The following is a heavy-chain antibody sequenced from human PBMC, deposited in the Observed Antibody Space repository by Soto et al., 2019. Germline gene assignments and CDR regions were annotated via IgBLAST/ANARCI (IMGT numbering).Heavy chain of an antibody. V-gene: IGHV4-59*01. Sequence: PSETLSLTCTVSGGSISSYYWSWIRQPPGKGLEWIGYIYYSGSTNYNPSLKSRVTISVDTSKNQFSMKLSSVTAADTAVYYCASLGGGGYYYQDNYYGMDVWGQGTTVTVSS. CDR1: GGSISSYY. J-gene: IGHJ6*02. D-gene: IGHD3-22*01. CDR2: IYYSGST. CDR3: ASLGGGGYYYQDNYYGMDV.